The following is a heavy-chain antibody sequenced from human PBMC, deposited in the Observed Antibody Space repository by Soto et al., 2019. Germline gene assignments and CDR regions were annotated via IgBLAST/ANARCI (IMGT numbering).Heavy chain of an antibody. V-gene: IGHV3-23*01. D-gene: IGHD6-25*01. J-gene: IGHJ4*02. CDR3: ATAVRLLDF. CDR2: LSSSGDST. CDR1: GFTFPSYA. Sequence: PGGCLRLSCGASGFTFPSYAMTWVRQAPGKGLEWVSSLSSSGDSTYYADSVKGRFTISRDNSKNMLYLQMRGLSADYTAVYHCATAVRLLDFWAQPVLVTVSS.